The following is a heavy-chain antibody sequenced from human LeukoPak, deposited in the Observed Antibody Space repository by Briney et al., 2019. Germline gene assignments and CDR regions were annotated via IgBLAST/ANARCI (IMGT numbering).Heavy chain of an antibody. CDR3: ARHDSFIPF. J-gene: IGHJ4*02. CDR1: GFTFSDYA. D-gene: IGHD3-16*02. CDR2: ISDSGRSS. Sequence: PGGSLRLSCVASGFTFSDYAMSWVRQAPGKGLEWVSGISDSGRSSYYTDSVKGRCTISRDNSKNTVSLQINNLRTEVTAVYFCARHDSFIPFWGQGTLVTVTS. V-gene: IGHV3-23*01.